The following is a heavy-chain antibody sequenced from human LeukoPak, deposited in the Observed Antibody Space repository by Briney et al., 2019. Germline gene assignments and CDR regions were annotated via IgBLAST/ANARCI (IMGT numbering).Heavy chain of an antibody. J-gene: IGHJ4*02. CDR1: GFTLSNNY. Sequence: PGESLRLSCAASGFTLSNNYMSWVRQAPGKGLEWVSVIYSGGSTYYADSVKGRFTISRDNSKNTLYLHMNSMRAEDTAVYYCARDYRRLEYWGQGTLVTVSS. V-gene: IGHV3-66*02. D-gene: IGHD3-10*01. CDR2: IYSGGST. CDR3: ARDYRRLEY.